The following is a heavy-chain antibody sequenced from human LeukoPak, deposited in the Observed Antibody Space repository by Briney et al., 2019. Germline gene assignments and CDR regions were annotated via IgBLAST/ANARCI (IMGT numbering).Heavy chain of an antibody. CDR3: ASRSDYDLYYYHYMDV. CDR2: IYHSGST. Sequence: SETLSLTCAVSGYSISSGYYWGWIRQPPGKGLEWIGSIYHSGSTYYNPSLKSRVTISVDTSKNQFSLKLSSVTAADTAVYYCASRSDYDLYYYHYMDVWGKGTTVTVSS. CDR1: GYSISSGYY. J-gene: IGHJ6*03. V-gene: IGHV4-38-2*01. D-gene: IGHD3-3*01.